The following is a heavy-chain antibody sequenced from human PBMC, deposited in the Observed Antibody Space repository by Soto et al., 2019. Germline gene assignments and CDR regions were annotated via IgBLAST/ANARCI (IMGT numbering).Heavy chain of an antibody. D-gene: IGHD3-16*01. Sequence: QVQLVQSGAEVKKPGSSVKVSCKASGGTFSSYTISWVRQAPGQGLEWMGRIIPILGLANYAQKFQGRVTITADKSTSPGWLELSSLRSEDTAVYYCPWGXXXXVXXXXGDWFDLGGPGTLVTASS. J-gene: IGHJ5*02. CDR3: PWGXXXXVXXXXGDWFDL. CDR2: IIPILGLA. V-gene: IGHV1-69*02. CDR1: GGTFSSYT.